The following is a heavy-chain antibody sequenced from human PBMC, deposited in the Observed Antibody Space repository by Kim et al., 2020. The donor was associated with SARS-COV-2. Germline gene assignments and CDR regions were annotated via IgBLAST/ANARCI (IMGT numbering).Heavy chain of an antibody. CDR1: GYTLTELS. D-gene: IGHD6-19*01. CDR3: AISPAVAGTYYYYYGMDV. J-gene: IGHJ6*02. CDR2: FDPEDGET. V-gene: IGHV1-24*01. Sequence: ASVKVSCKVSGYTLTELSMHWVRQAPGKGLEWMGGFDPEDGETIYAQKFQGRVTMTEDTSTDTAYMELSSLRSEDTAVYYCAISPAVAGTYYYYYGMDVWGQGTTVTVSS.